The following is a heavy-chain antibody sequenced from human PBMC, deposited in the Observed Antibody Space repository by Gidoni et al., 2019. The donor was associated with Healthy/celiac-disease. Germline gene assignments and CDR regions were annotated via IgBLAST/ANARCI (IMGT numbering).Heavy chain of an antibody. CDR2: ISYDGSNK. V-gene: IGHV3-30*18. Sequence: QVQLLASVGGVVQPVRSLSPSCAASGFTFSSYGMHGVRQAPGKGLEWVAVISYDGSNKYYADSVKGRITISRDNSKNKLYLQRNSLRAEDTAVYYCAKDEGIAVAGIVDYGGQGTLVTVSS. CDR3: AKDEGIAVAGIVDY. D-gene: IGHD6-19*01. CDR1: GFTFSSYG. J-gene: IGHJ4*02.